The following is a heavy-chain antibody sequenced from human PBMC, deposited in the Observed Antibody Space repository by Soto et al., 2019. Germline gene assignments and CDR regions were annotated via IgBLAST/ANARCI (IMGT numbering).Heavy chain of an antibody. Sequence: QVQLVQSGAEVKKPGSSVRVSCKASGGTFSSYAISWVRQAPGQGLEWMGGIIPIFGTANYAQKFQGRVTITADESTSTAYMELSSLRSEDTAVYYCASWGLGYDILTGGYGMDVWGQGTTVTVSS. CDR1: GGTFSSYA. V-gene: IGHV1-69*01. CDR2: IIPIFGTA. CDR3: ASWGLGYDILTGGYGMDV. J-gene: IGHJ6*02. D-gene: IGHD3-9*01.